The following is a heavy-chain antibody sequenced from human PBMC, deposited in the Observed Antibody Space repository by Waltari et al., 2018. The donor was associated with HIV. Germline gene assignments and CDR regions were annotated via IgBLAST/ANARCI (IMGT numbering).Heavy chain of an antibody. CDR3: AKAVGATQRGYFDY. D-gene: IGHD1-26*01. V-gene: IGHV3-30*18. CDR1: GFTFINFG. J-gene: IGHJ4*02. Sequence: QVQLVESGGGVVQPGRPLRLSCAASGFTFINFGMHWVRQAPGKGLEWVAVISYDGNNKYYADSVKGRFTISRDNSKNTTYLQMNSLRAEDTAVYYCAKAVGATQRGYFDYWGQGTLVT. CDR2: ISYDGNNK.